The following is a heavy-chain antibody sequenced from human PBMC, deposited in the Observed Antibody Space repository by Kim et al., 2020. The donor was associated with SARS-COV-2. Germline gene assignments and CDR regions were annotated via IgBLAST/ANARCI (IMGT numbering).Heavy chain of an antibody. Sequence: GGSLRLSCVVSGFSVNSDYMNWVRQAPGKGLEWISILYSGGSAGTSYYTDSVKGRFSISRDISKKTLYLQMNSLRVDDTAVYYCARARLGDWYFDLWGRGTLVTVSS. CDR1: GFSVNSDY. D-gene: IGHD3-9*01. CDR3: ARARLGDWYFDL. V-gene: IGHV3-66*01. CDR2: LYSGGSAGTS. J-gene: IGHJ2*01.